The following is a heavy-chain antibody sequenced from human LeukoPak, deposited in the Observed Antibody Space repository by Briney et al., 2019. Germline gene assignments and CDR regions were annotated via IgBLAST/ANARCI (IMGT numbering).Heavy chain of an antibody. CDR2: ISDGGIIR. D-gene: IGHD6-13*01. J-gene: IGHJ4*02. Sequence: GGSLRLSCAASGFTFSSYAMSWVRQAPGKGLGWVSGISDGGIIRIYAVSVKGRFTISRDNSKNTLYLQMNSLRVEDTAVYFCAVRLAAAGLGWGQGTLVTVSS. CDR3: AVRLAAAGLG. V-gene: IGHV3-23*01. CDR1: GFTFSSYA.